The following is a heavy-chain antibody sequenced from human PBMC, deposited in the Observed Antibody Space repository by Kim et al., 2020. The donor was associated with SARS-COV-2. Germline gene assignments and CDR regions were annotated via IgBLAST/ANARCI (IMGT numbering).Heavy chain of an antibody. D-gene: IGHD3-16*01. CDR2: ISGSGDGT. V-gene: IGHV3-23*01. J-gene: IGHJ4*02. Sequence: GGSLRLSCAASGFTFSNYGMSWVRQPPGKGLEWVSAISGSGDGTFYADSVKGRFTISRDNSKNTLYLQMNSLRAEDAAVYYCAHGRGGSDTRPDSWGQGTLVAVSS. CDR1: GFTFSNYG. CDR3: AHGRGGSDTRPDS.